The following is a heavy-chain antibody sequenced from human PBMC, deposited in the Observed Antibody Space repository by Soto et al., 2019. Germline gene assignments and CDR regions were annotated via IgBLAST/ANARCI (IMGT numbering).Heavy chain of an antibody. V-gene: IGHV3-30*18. Sequence: QVQLVESGGGVVQPGRSLRLSCAASGFTFSSYGMHWVRQAPGKGLEWVAVISYDGSNKNYADSVKGRFTISRDNSKSTQYLQMNSLRAEDTAVYSCAKEVWSGAMDVWGQGTTVTVSS. D-gene: IGHD3-3*01. J-gene: IGHJ6*02. CDR3: AKEVWSGAMDV. CDR1: GFTFSSYG. CDR2: ISYDGSNK.